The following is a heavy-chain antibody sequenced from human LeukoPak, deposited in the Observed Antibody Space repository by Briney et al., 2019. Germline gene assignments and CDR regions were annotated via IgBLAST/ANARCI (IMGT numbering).Heavy chain of an antibody. J-gene: IGHJ3*01. CDR3: ARDGSGFDV. D-gene: IGHD2-2*03. Sequence: SETLSLTCTVSGGFISGYYWSWIRQSPGRGLEWLGYIYDSGSTKYNPSLKSRVTISVDASKNQISLKLTSMTAADTAVYYCARDGSGFDVWGQGTKVAVSS. CDR1: GGFISGYY. V-gene: IGHV4-59*01. CDR2: IYDSGST.